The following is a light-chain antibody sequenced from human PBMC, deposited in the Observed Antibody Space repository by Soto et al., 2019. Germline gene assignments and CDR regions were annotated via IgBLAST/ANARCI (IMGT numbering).Light chain of an antibody. CDR3: MQALQTTPA. V-gene: IGKV2-28*01. Sequence: DIVMTQSPLSLPVTPGEPASMSCRSSQSLLHSNGYNYVDWYLQKPGQSPQLVIYLGSNRASGVPGRFSGSGSGTDFTLKISRVEAGDVGVYYCMQALQTTPAFGQGNKLEIK. CDR1: QSLLHSNGYNY. J-gene: IGKJ2*01. CDR2: LGS.